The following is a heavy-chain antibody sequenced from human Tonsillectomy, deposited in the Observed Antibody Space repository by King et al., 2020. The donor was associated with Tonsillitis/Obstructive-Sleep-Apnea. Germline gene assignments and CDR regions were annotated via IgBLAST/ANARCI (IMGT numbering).Heavy chain of an antibody. D-gene: IGHD1-20*01. Sequence: VQLVESGGGVVQPGRSLRLSCAASGFTFSSYGMHWVRQAPGMGLEWVAVIWYDGSNKYYADSVKGRFTISRDNSKNTLYLQMNSLRAEDTAVYYCAREYNWNYYYGMDVWGQGTTVTVSS. J-gene: IGHJ6*02. CDR3: AREYNWNYYYGMDV. CDR1: GFTFSSYG. V-gene: IGHV3-33*01. CDR2: IWYDGSNK.